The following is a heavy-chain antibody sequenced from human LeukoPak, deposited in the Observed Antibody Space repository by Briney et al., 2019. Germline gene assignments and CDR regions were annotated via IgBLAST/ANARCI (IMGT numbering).Heavy chain of an antibody. CDR3: AILYSSSPLDY. CDR1: GFTFSNYA. CDR2: INGRGGST. V-gene: IGHV3-23*01. D-gene: IGHD6-6*01. Sequence: GGSLRLSCAASGFTFSNYATSWVRQAPGKGLEWVSSINGRGGSTYYADSVKGRFTISRDSSKNTLYLQMNSLRAEDTAIYYCAILYSSSPLDYWDQGTLVTVSS. J-gene: IGHJ4*02.